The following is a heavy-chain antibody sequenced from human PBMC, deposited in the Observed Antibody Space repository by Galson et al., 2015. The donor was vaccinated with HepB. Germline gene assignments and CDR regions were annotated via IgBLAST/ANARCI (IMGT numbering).Heavy chain of an antibody. Sequence: SVKVSCKASGYSFTSNGLSWVRQAPGQGPEWMGWISGYNGNTKYAQKFQGRVTMTTDTSTSTAYMEMRSLRSDDTAVYYCARSNYYDCWSAYWSYFDYWGQGTLVTVSS. CDR1: GYSFTSNG. V-gene: IGHV1-18*04. CDR3: ARSNYYDCWSAYWSYFDY. D-gene: IGHD3-3*01. J-gene: IGHJ4*02. CDR2: ISGYNGNT.